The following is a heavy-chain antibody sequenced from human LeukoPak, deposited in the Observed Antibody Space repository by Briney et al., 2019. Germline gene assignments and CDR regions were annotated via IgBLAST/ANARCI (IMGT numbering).Heavy chain of an antibody. V-gene: IGHV1-2*02. CDR3: ARSYGSGRRDAFDI. CDR2: INPNSGGT. D-gene: IGHD3-10*01. Sequence: ASVKVSCKASGYTFTDYYIHWVRQAPGQGLQWMGYINPNSGGTNSAHKSQGRVTMTMDTSISTAYMELTRLRSDDTAVYYCARSYGSGRRDAFDIWGQGTMVTVSS. CDR1: GYTFTDYY. J-gene: IGHJ3*02.